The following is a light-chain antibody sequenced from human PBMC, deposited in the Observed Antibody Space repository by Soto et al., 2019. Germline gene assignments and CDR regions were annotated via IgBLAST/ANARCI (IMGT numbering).Light chain of an antibody. J-gene: IGLJ2*01. Sequence: QSALTQPASVSGSPGQSITISCTGTSSDVGGYNYVSWYQQHPGKAPKLTIYDVSNRPSGVSKRFSGSKSGNTASLTISGLQAEDEADYYCTSYTSSSTVVFGGGTKLTVL. CDR1: SSDVGGYNY. CDR2: DVS. CDR3: TSYTSSSTVV. V-gene: IGLV2-14*01.